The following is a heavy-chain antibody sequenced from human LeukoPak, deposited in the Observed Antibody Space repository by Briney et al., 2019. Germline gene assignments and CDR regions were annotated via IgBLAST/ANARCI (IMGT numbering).Heavy chain of an antibody. V-gene: IGHV1-69*05. CDR1: GGTFSSYA. CDR3: ARSLGIVGATTNVDY. CDR2: IIPIFGTA. J-gene: IGHJ4*02. D-gene: IGHD1-26*01. Sequence: SVKVSCKASGGTFSSYAISWVRQAPGQGLEWMGGIIPIFGTANYAQKFQGRVTITTDESTSTAYMELSSLRSEDTAVYYCARSLGIVGATTNVDYWGQGTLVTVSS.